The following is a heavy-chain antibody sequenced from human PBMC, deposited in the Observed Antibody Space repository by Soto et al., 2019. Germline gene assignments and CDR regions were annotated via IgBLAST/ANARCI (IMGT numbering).Heavy chain of an antibody. CDR3: ARAYDYGDYDSGGD. D-gene: IGHD4-17*01. Sequence: QVQLQESGPGLVKPSGTLSLTCAVSGGSISSSNWWSWVRQPPGKGLEWIGEIYHSGSTNYNPSLNSRVTISVVESKNQFSLKLSSVTAADTAVYSCARAYDYGDYDSGGDWGQGTLVTVSS. J-gene: IGHJ4*02. CDR1: GGSISSSNW. V-gene: IGHV4-4*02. CDR2: IYHSGST.